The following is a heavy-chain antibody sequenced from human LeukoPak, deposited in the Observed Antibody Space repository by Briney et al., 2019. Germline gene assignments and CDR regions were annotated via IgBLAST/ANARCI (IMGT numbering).Heavy chain of an antibody. J-gene: IGHJ4*02. V-gene: IGHV3-30-3*01. D-gene: IGHD6-19*01. CDR2: ISYDGSNK. CDR1: GFTFSSYA. Sequence: GGSLRLSCAASGFTFSSYAMHWVRQAPGKGLEWVAVISYDGSNKYYADSVKGRFTISRDNSKNTLYLQMNSLRAEDTAVYYCARAIAVAGTGFDYWGQGTLVTVSS. CDR3: ARAIAVAGTGFDY.